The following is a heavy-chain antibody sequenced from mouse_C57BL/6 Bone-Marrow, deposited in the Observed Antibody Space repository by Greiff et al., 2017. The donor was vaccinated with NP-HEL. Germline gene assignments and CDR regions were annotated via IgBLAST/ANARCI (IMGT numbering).Heavy chain of an antibody. V-gene: IGHV3-6*01. CDR2: ISDDGSN. J-gene: IGHJ1*03. Sequence: EVQLQESGPGLVEPAQSLSLTCSVTGYSITSGYYWKWIRQFPGNKREWMGYISDDGSNNYNPSLKNRISITRDTSKNQFFLKLNSVTTEDTTTYYCAREDCGSSHWYFDVWGTGTTVTVSS. D-gene: IGHD1-1*01. CDR3: AREDCGSSHWYFDV. CDR1: GYSITSGYY.